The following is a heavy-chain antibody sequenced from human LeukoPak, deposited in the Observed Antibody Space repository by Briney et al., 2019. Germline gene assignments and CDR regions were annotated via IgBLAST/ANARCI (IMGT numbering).Heavy chain of an antibody. D-gene: IGHD6-19*01. V-gene: IGHV3-30-3*01. CDR3: ARCFYSSGWYTVGAYYYYGMDV. CDR2: ISYDGSNK. J-gene: IGHJ6*02. Sequence: GGSLRLSCGASGFTFSSYAMHWVRQAPGKGLEWVAVISYDGSNKYYADSVKGRFTISRDNSKNTLYLQMNSLRAEDTAVYYCARCFYSSGWYTVGAYYYYGMDVWGQGTTVTVSS. CDR1: GFTFSSYA.